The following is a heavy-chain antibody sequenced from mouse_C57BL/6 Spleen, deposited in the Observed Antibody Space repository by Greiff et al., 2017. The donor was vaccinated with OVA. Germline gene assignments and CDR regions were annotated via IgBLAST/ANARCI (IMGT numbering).Heavy chain of an antibody. V-gene: IGHV1-76*01. J-gene: IGHJ4*01. CDR2: IYPGSGNT. CDR3: ARSGYGSSPYYYAMDY. CDR1: GYTFTDYY. Sequence: QVQLQQSGAELVRPGASVKLSCKASGYTFTDYYINWVKQRPGQGLEWIARIYPGSGNTYYNEKFKCKATLTAEKSSSTAYMQRSSRTSEDSAVYFGARSGYGSSPYYYAMDYWGQGTSVTVSS. D-gene: IGHD1-1*01.